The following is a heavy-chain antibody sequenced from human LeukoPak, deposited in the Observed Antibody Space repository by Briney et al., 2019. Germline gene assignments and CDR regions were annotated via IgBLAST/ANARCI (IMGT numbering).Heavy chain of an antibody. CDR2: IYYSGGRT. Sequence: PGGSLRLSCAAPGFTFTNYDMTWVRQAPGKGLEWISSIYYSGGRTYYADSVRGRFTISRDNSRSMLYLQMSSLRAEDTAVYYCATRPRELLSGIPWGQGTMVTVSS. CDR1: GFTFTNYD. D-gene: IGHD1-26*01. J-gene: IGHJ3*01. CDR3: ATRPRELLSGIP. V-gene: IGHV3-23*01.